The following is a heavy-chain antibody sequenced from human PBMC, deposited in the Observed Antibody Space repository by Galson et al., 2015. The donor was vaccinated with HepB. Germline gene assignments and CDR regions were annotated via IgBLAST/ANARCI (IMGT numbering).Heavy chain of an antibody. D-gene: IGHD2-21*01. V-gene: IGHV1-69*05. CDR2: IIPIFGTA. CDR3: ARVGATYCSGDCHLAI. J-gene: IGHJ4*02. CDR1: GGTFSSYA. Sequence: SVKVSCKASGGTFSSYAISWVRQAPGQGLEWMGGIIPIFGTANYAQKFQGRVTMTRDTSTSTVSMELSSLRSEDTAVYFCARVGATYCSGDCHLAIWGQGTLVTVSS.